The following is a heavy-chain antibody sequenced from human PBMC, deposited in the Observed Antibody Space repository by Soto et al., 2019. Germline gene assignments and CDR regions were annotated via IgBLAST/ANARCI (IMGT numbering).Heavy chain of an antibody. CDR3: AGGVGVGGTFDY. J-gene: IGHJ4*02. V-gene: IGHV3-11*05. CDR1: GFTFSDYY. CDR2: ISSSSSYT. D-gene: IGHD2-15*01. Sequence: QVQLVESGGGLVKPGGSLRLSCAASGFTFSDYYMSWIRQAPGKGLEWVSYISSSSSYTNYADSVKGRFTISRDNAKNSLYLQVNSLSAEDTAVYYCAGGVGVGGTFDYWGQGTLVTVSS.